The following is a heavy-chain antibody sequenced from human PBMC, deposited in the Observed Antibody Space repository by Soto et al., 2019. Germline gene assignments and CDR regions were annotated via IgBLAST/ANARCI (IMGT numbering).Heavy chain of an antibody. D-gene: IGHD3-3*01. Sequence: PGWSLRLSCASSVFTFITYAMSWVRQSPGKGLEWVSGISDNGGSTYYADSVKGRFTISRDNSKSTLYLQMNSLRADDTAVYHCAKTWSGAHFDYWGQGTLVTVSS. V-gene: IGHV3-23*01. J-gene: IGHJ4*02. CDR1: VFTFITYA. CDR2: ISDNGGST. CDR3: AKTWSGAHFDY.